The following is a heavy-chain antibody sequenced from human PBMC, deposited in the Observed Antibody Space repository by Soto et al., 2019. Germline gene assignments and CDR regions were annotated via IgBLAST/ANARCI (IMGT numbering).Heavy chain of an antibody. V-gene: IGHV4-59*08. CDR1: GGSVISYY. CDR3: ARLQRYCSGGSCYYYFDY. Sequence: SETLSLTCTVSGGSVISYYWSWIRQPPGKGLEWIGYIYYSGSTNYNPSLKSRVTISVDTSKNQFSLKLSSVTAADTAVYYCARLQRYCSGGSCYYYFDYWGQGTLVTVSS. J-gene: IGHJ4*02. D-gene: IGHD2-15*01. CDR2: IYYSGST.